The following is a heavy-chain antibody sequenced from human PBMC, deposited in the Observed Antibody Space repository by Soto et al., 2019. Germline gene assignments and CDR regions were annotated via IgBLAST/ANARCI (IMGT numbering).Heavy chain of an antibody. CDR1: GFSFRNYA. D-gene: IGHD3-9*01. Sequence: PGGSLRLSCAASGFSFRNYAMSWVRQAPGKGLEWISTLTGSSSNTYYADSVKGRFAISRDNSRNTLYLQMHSLTAEDTAVYYCANGRATYGLLTHDYWGQGTLGHRLL. J-gene: IGHJ4*02. V-gene: IGHV3-23*01. CDR3: ANGRATYGLLTHDY. CDR2: LTGSSSNT.